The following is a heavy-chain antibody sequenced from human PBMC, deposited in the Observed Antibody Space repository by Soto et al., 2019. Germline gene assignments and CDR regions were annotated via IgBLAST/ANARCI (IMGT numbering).Heavy chain of an antibody. CDR2: INAGNGNT. D-gene: IGHD4-4*01. CDR1: GYTFTSYA. V-gene: IGHV1-3*01. J-gene: IGHJ6*02. Sequence: GASVKVSCKASGYTFTSYAMHWVRQAPGQRLEWMGWINAGNGNTKYSQKFQGRDTITRDTSASTAYMELSSLRSEDTAVYYCASHTVTDIFYYYYGMDVWGQGTTVTVSS. CDR3: ASHTVTDIFYYYYGMDV.